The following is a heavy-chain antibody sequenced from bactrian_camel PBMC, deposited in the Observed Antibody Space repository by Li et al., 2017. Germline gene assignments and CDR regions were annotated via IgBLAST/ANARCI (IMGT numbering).Heavy chain of an antibody. CDR2: IDWRGRT. CDR3: ASALRNDCPSLWDDYFRY. J-gene: IGHJ6*01. D-gene: IGHD3*01. CDR1: GYTFSYYC. V-gene: IGHV3S53*01. Sequence: HVQLVESGGGSVQAGGSLTLSCVASGYTFSYYCLAWFRQRPGEEREGVATIDWRGRTSAAASVKGRFTISRDNGKSSLYLRMNSLKPEDTAMYTCASALRNDCPSLWDDYFRYWGQGTQVTVS.